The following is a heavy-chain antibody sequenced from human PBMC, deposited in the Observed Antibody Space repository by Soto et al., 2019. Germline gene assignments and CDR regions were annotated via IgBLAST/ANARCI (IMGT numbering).Heavy chain of an antibody. CDR1: GFTFSSYS. CDR2: ISSSSSYI. V-gene: IGHV3-21*01. D-gene: IGHD2-21*01. J-gene: IGHJ4*02. Sequence: GGSLRLSCAASGFTFSSYSMNWVRQAPGKGLEWVSSISSSSSYIYYADSVKGRFTISRDNAKNSLYLQMNSLRAEDTAVYYCARVPPPFRDSLPPDYWGQGTLVTVSS. CDR3: ARVPPPFRDSLPPDY.